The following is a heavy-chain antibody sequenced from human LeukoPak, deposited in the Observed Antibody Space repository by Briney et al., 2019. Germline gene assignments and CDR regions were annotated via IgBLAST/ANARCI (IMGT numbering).Heavy chain of an antibody. V-gene: IGHV3-30*09. CDR1: GFTFSSYA. Sequence: GGSLRLSCAASGFTFSSYAVHWVRQAPGKGLEWVAFISHDGSNKYYADSVKGRFAISTDNSKNTLYLQMNSLRVEDTAVYFCAARKVRGVWFYLDYWGQGTLVTVSS. D-gene: IGHD3-10*01. CDR3: AARKVRGVWFYLDY. CDR2: ISHDGSNK. J-gene: IGHJ4*02.